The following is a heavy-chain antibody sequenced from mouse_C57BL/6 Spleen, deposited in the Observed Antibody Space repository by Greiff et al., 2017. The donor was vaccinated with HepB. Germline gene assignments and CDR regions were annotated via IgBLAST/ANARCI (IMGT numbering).Heavy chain of an antibody. CDR2: INPNNGGT. D-gene: IGHD2-2*01. CDR3: ARLGVTTGYYAMDY. CDR1: GYTFTDYN. Sequence: VQLKQSGPELVKPGASVKIPCKASGYTFTDYNMDWVKQSHGKSLEWIGDINPNNGGTIYNQKFKGKATLTVDKSSSTAYMELRSLTSEDTAVYYCARLGVTTGYYAMDYWGQGTSVTVSS. J-gene: IGHJ4*01. V-gene: IGHV1-18*01.